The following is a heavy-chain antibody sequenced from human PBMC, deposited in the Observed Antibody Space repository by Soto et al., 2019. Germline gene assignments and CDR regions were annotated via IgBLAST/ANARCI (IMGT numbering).Heavy chain of an antibody. CDR2: MYHSGST. J-gene: IGHJ4*02. V-gene: IGHV4-30-4*01. CDR3: ARRYGYSFDY. CDR1: GGSISSGDYY. Sequence: SETLSLTCTVSGGSISSGDYYWSWIRQPPGKGLEWIGYMYHSGSTYYNPSLKSRVTISVDTSKNQFSLKLSSVTAADTAVYYCARRYGYSFDYSGQGTLVTVSS. D-gene: IGHD1-1*01.